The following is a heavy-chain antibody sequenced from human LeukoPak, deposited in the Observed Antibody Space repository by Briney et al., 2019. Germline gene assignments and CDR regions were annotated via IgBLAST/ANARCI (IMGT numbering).Heavy chain of an antibody. CDR1: GFTFSSNA. CDR2: ITGTGDAT. Sequence: PGGSLRLSCAASGFTFSSNAMTWVRQAPGKGLECVSAITGTGDATYYADSVKGRFTISRDNSKNTLYLQLNSLRAEDTAAYYCAKAYGSNGYFQLPIDCWGQGTLVTVSS. J-gene: IGHJ4*02. CDR3: AKAYGSNGYFQLPIDC. D-gene: IGHD3-22*01. V-gene: IGHV3-23*01.